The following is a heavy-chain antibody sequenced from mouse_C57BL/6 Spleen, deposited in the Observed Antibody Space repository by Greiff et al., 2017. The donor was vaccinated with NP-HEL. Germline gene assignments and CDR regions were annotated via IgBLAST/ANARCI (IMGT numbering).Heavy chain of an antibody. Sequence: VKLMESGPGLVAPSQSLSITCTVSGFSLTSYAISWVRQPPGKGLEWLGVIWTGGGTNYNSALKSRLSISKDNSKSQVFLKMNSLQTDDTARYYCARNENYYGSYAMDYWGQGTSVTVSS. J-gene: IGHJ4*01. CDR1: GFSLTSYA. CDR2: IWTGGGT. V-gene: IGHV2-9-1*01. D-gene: IGHD1-1*01. CDR3: ARNENYYGSYAMDY.